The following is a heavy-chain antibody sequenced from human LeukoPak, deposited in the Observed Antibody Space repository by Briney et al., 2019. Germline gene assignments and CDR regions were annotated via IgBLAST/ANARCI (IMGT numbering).Heavy chain of an antibody. CDR1: GYSFTNYC. V-gene: IGHV5-51*01. Sequence: RGESLKISCKVSGYSFTNYCIGWVRQMPGKGLEWMGIIYPGDSGPTYSPSFQGQVTISVDKSINTAYLQWSSLQASDTAMYYCGMSGDRVPLQDDVFDVWGQGTMVTVST. D-gene: IGHD1-26*01. J-gene: IGHJ3*01. CDR3: GMSGDRVPLQDDVFDV. CDR2: IYPGDSGP.